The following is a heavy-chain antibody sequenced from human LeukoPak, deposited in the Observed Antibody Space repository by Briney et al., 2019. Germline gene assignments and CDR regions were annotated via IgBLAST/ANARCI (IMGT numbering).Heavy chain of an antibody. Sequence: ASVKVSCKASGYTFTGYYIHWVRQAPGQGLEWMGWINPKSGGTNYAQKFQGSVTMSRDTSISTAHMELRRLRSDDTAVYYCARPRSSWYSDAFDIWGQGTMVTVSS. CDR2: INPKSGGT. V-gene: IGHV1-2*02. CDR3: ARPRSSWYSDAFDI. D-gene: IGHD6-13*01. CDR1: GYTFTGYY. J-gene: IGHJ3*02.